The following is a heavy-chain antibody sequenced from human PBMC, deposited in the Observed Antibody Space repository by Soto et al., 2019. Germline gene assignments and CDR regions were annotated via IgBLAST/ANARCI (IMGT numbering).Heavy chain of an antibody. CDR1: GGSISSSSYY. CDR2: IYYSGST. J-gene: IGHJ5*02. Sequence: QLQLQESGPGLVKPSETLSLTCTVSGGSISSSSYYWGWIRQPPGKGLEWIGSIYYSGSTYYNPSLKSRVTISVDTSKNQFSLKLSSVTAADTAVYYCARLWVAVAGHEGNWFDPWGQGTLVTVSS. D-gene: IGHD6-19*01. CDR3: ARLWVAVAGHEGNWFDP. V-gene: IGHV4-39*01.